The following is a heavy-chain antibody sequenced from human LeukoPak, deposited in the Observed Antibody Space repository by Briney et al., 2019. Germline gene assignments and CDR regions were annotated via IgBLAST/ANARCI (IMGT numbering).Heavy chain of an antibody. Sequence: PGGSLRLSCAASGFTFSSYAMQWIRQSPGKGLEWIGYIYYDGSTNYNPSLKSRVTISVDTSKNQFSLKLSSVTAADTAVYYCARGSSGGTMIVVFGWSPIAFDIWGQGTMVTVSS. CDR1: GFTFSSYA. CDR3: ARGSSGGTMIVVFGWSPIAFDI. CDR2: IYYDGST. J-gene: IGHJ3*02. D-gene: IGHD3-22*01. V-gene: IGHV4-59*01.